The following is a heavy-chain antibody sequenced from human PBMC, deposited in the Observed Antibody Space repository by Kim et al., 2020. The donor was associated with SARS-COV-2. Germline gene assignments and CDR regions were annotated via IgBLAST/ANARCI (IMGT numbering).Heavy chain of an antibody. V-gene: IGHV3-23*01. CDR2: ISSGGGGRT. J-gene: IGHJ4*02. CDR1: GFTFTNYG. CDR3: AKRSTSGSYYFDY. D-gene: IGHD3-10*01. Sequence: GGSLRLSCAASGFTFTNYGMSWVRQAPGKGLEWVSTISSGGGGRTYYAESVKGRFTISRDNSKNTLYLQMNSLGAEDTAVYYCAKRSTSGSYYFDYWGQG.